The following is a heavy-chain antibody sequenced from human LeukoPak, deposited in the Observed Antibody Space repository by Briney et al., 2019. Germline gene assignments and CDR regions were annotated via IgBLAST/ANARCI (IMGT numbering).Heavy chain of an antibody. CDR3: AREHYYDSSGYYFKLPPTWFDP. J-gene: IGHJ5*02. CDR2: ISAYNGNT. D-gene: IGHD3-22*01. Sequence: GASVTVSCKASGYTFTSYGISWVRQAPGQGLEWMGWISAYNGNTNYAQKLQGRVTMTTDTSTSTAYMELRSLRSDDTAVYYCAREHYYDSSGYYFKLPPTWFDPWGQGTLVTVSS. V-gene: IGHV1-18*01. CDR1: GYTFTSYG.